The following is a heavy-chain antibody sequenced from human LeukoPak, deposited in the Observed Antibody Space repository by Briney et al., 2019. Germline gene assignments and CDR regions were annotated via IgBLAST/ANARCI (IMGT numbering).Heavy chain of an antibody. V-gene: IGHV3-21*01. J-gene: IGHJ4*02. Sequence: GGSLRLSCEASGFTFSTYAMSWVRQAPGKGLEWVSFISSGSSYIYYADSVKGRFTISRDHAKNSLYLQMNSLRAEDTAVYYCARDLVITMVRGVPTFDYWGQGTLVTVSS. D-gene: IGHD3-10*01. CDR3: ARDLVITMVRGVPTFDY. CDR1: GFTFSTYA. CDR2: ISSGSSYI.